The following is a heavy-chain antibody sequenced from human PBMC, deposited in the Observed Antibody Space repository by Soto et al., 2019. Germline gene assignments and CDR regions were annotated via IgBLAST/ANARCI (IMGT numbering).Heavy chain of an antibody. D-gene: IGHD6-13*01. J-gene: IGHJ4*02. CDR3: TRAGTSSSWNYFDY. CDR2: IHSGGNT. V-gene: IGHV3-53*02. CDR1: GFSVGSNY. Sequence: EVQVVETGGGLIQPGGSLRLSCAASGFSVGSNYMSWVRQAPEKGLQWVSIIHSGGNTFYADSVRGRFTISRDDSKNTLFLQMNSLRAEDTAVYYCTRAGTSSSWNYFDYWGQGTLVTVSA.